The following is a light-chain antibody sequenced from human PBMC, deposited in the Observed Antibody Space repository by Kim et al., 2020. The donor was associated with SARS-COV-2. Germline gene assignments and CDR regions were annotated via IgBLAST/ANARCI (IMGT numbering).Light chain of an antibody. CDR3: QSYDGTSPV. CDR2: EDR. CDR1: SGGVADNY. Sequence: NFMLTQPHSVSESPGKTVTISCTRSSGGVADNYVHWYRQRPGSAPTTVIYEDRQRPSGVPDRFSGSIDSSSNSASLTISGLKTDDEADYYCQSYDGTSPVVGGGAQLTVL. V-gene: IGLV6-57*03. J-gene: IGLJ2*01.